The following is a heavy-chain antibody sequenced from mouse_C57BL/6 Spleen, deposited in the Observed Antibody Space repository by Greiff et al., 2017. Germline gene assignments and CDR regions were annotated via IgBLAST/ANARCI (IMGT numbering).Heavy chain of an antibody. V-gene: IGHV6-6*01. CDR2: ISNKANNHAT. Sequence: DVKLEESGGGLVQPGGSMTLSCAASGFTFSDAWMDWVRQSPEKGLEWVAEISNKANNHATYYAWSVKGSFTISRDDSKRSVYLQRNSLRAEDTGIYYCTGLLRNWCQGTTLTVSS. CDR1: GFTFSDAW. CDR3: TGLLRN. D-gene: IGHD1-1*01. J-gene: IGHJ2*01.